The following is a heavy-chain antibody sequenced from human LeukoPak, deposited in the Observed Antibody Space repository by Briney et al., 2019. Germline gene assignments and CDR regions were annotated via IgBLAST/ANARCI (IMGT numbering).Heavy chain of an antibody. CDR2: ISSSSSYI. D-gene: IGHD3-3*01. CDR3: SGGLLRFLEWLSPFDY. V-gene: IGHV3-21*04. J-gene: IGHJ4*02. CDR1: GFTFSSYS. Sequence: GGSLRLSCAASGFTFSSYSMSWVRQAPGKGLEWFSSISSSSSYIYYADSVKGRFTISRDNSKNTLYLQMNSLRAEDTAVYYCSGGLLRFLEWLSPFDYWGQGTLVTVSS.